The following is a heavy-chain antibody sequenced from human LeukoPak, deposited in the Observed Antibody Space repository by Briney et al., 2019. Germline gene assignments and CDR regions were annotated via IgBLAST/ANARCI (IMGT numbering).Heavy chain of an antibody. CDR3: ARDRYYDGSGHYFESIY. D-gene: IGHD3-22*01. V-gene: IGHV1-69*01. CDR2: IMPILGTA. J-gene: IGHJ4*02. Sequence: SVKVSCKASGGTFGSYAVSWVRQAPGRGLEWMGGIMPILGTANYAQKFQGRVTITADESTSTAYMELSSLRSEDTAVYYCARDRYYDGSGHYFESIYWGQGTLVTVSS. CDR1: GGTFGSYA.